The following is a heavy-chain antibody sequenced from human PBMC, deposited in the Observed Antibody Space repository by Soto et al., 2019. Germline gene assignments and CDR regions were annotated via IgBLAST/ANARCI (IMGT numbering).Heavy chain of an antibody. D-gene: IGHD3-10*01. Sequence: PGGSLRLSCAASGFTFSDYYMSWIRQAPGKGLEWVSYISSSGSTIYYADSVKGRFTISRDNAKNSLYLQMNSLRAEDTAVYYCARDTDYGSKGNIAVFDYWGQGTLVTVSS. CDR1: GFTFSDYY. J-gene: IGHJ4*02. CDR3: ARDTDYGSKGNIAVFDY. CDR2: ISSSGSTI. V-gene: IGHV3-11*01.